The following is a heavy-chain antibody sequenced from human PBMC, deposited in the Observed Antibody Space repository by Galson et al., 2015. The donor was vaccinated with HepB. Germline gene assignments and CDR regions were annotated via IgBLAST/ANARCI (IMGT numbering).Heavy chain of an antibody. V-gene: IGHV5-10-1*01. CDR3: ARQTSGLIVGNFDH. D-gene: IGHD1-26*01. CDR2: IDPSDSYT. Sequence: QSGAEVKKPGESLRISCKGSGYSFTNYWISWVRQMPGKGLEWMGRIDPSDSYTKISPSFQGHVTISADKSITTAYLQWSSLKASDTAMYYCARQTSGLIVGNFDHWGQGTLVTVPS. CDR1: GYSFTNYW. J-gene: IGHJ4*02.